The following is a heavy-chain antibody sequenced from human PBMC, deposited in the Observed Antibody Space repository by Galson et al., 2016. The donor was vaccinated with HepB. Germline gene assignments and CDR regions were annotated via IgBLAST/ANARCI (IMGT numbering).Heavy chain of an antibody. CDR3: ARAVTLVNPDAFDI. J-gene: IGHJ3*02. CDR2: FYYSGGT. CDR1: GGSISTSGHY. D-gene: IGHD4-23*01. V-gene: IGHV4-39*06. Sequence: SETLSLTCAVSGGSISTSGHYWAWIRQPPGKGLEWIGGFYYSGGTYFHPSHQSRLTISVDTSKRQFPLKLTSVTAADTAVYHCARAVTLVNPDAFDIWGQGTMVTVAS.